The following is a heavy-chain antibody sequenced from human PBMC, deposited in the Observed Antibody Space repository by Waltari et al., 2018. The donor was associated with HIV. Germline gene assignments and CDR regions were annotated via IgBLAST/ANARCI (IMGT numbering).Heavy chain of an antibody. J-gene: IGHJ4*02. CDR3: ARESDGSGSYYLPHTYYFDY. D-gene: IGHD3-10*01. CDR1: GFTFSSYA. CDR2: ISYDGSNK. V-gene: IGHV3-30*04. Sequence: QVQLVESGGGVVQPGRSLRLSCAAAGFTFSSYAMHWVRQAPGKGLEWVAVISYDGSNKYYADSVKGRFTISRDNSKNTLYLQMNSLRAEDTAVYYCARESDGSGSYYLPHTYYFDYWGQGTLVTVSS.